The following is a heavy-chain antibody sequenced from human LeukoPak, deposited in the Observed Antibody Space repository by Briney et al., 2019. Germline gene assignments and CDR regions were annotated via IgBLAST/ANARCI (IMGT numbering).Heavy chain of an antibody. V-gene: IGHV4-39*07. Sequence: SQTLSLTCNVSGGSISSSRYYWGWIRQPPGKGLEGIGSSYYSGSTYYNPALKSRVTISVDTSKNQFSLTMSSVTAADTAVYYCARLRRFGESYSMDVWGKGTTVTVSS. J-gene: IGHJ6*03. CDR3: ARLRRFGESYSMDV. D-gene: IGHD3-10*01. CDR2: SYYSGST. CDR1: GGSISSSRYY.